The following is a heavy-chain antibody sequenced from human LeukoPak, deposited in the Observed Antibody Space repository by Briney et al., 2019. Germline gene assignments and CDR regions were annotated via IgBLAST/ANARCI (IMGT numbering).Heavy chain of an antibody. V-gene: IGHV4-39*07. Sequence: PSETLSLTCTVSGDSISSSGYYWGWIRQPPGKGLEWIASLYYSGSTYYNPSLKSRVTISLDTSKSHFSLKLTSVTAADTAVYYCARVTGYMIEDYFDYWGQGILVTVSS. CDR3: ARVTGYMIEDYFDY. J-gene: IGHJ4*02. CDR1: GDSISSSGYY. CDR2: LYYSGST. D-gene: IGHD3-9*01.